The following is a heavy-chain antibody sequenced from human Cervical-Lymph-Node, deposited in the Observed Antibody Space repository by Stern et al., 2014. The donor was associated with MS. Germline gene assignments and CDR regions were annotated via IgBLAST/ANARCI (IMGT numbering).Heavy chain of an antibody. V-gene: IGHV3-7*01. CDR1: GMTVSSFW. CDR3: ARDTWYGGWFDP. D-gene: IGHD6-13*01. CDR2: IKEDGTEK. Sequence: EVQLVESGGGLVQPGGSLRLSCAASGMTVSSFWMSWVRQVPGKGLQWVANIKEDGTEKYYVDSVQGRFTISRENATNSLYLQMNSLRAEDTAVYSWARDTWYGGWFDPWGQGTLVTVSS. J-gene: IGHJ5*02.